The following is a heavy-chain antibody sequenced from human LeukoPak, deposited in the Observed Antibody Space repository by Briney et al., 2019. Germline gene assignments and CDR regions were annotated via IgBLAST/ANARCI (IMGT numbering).Heavy chain of an antibody. CDR2: IYGSGSS. V-gene: IGHV4-4*07. D-gene: IGHD2-8*01. Sequence: SETLSLTCTVSGGSISRYYWSWIRQPAGEGLEWIWRIYGSGSSNYNPSLKSRVTMSVDMSKNQFSLNLTSVTAADTAVYYCAKEGVLSPEYWGQGTLVTVSS. CDR3: AKEGVLSPEY. J-gene: IGHJ4*02. CDR1: GGSISRYY.